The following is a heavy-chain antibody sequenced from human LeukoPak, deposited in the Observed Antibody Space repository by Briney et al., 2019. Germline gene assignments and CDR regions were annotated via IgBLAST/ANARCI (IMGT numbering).Heavy chain of an antibody. Sequence: GRSLRLSCAASGFTFSSYAMHWVRQAPGKGLEWVAVISYDGSNKYYADSVKGRFTISRDNSKNTLYLQMNSLRAEDTAVYYCARGMATITRDFDYWGQGTLVTVSS. D-gene: IGHD5-24*01. V-gene: IGHV3-30*01. CDR1: GFTFSSYA. J-gene: IGHJ4*02. CDR3: ARGMATITRDFDY. CDR2: ISYDGSNK.